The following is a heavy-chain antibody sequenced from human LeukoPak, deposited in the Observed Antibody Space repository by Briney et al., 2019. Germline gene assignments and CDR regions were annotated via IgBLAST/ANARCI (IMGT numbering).Heavy chain of an antibody. D-gene: IGHD2-2*01. CDR2: IRYDGSNK. CDR3: TRGLVV. J-gene: IGHJ4*02. V-gene: IGHV3-30*02. Sequence: PGGSLRLSCAASGFTFSSYGMHWVRQAPGKGLEWVAFIRYDGSNKYYADSVKGRFTISRDNAKNSLYLQMNSLRDEDTAIYYCTRGLVVWGQGALVTVSS. CDR1: GFTFSSYG.